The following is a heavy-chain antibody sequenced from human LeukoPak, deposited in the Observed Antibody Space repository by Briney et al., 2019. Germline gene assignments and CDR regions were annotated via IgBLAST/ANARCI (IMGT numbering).Heavy chain of an antibody. CDR1: GGSVSSDNYY. V-gene: IGHV4-61*01. D-gene: IGHD7-27*01. Sequence: SETLSLTCTVSGGSVSSDNYYWSWIRQPPGEALEWIGYIYYTGSTKYNPSLKSRVTISIDTSKNQFSLKLSSVTAADTAVYYCARELGRAFDIWGQGTMVTVSS. J-gene: IGHJ3*02. CDR2: IYYTGST. CDR3: ARELGRAFDI.